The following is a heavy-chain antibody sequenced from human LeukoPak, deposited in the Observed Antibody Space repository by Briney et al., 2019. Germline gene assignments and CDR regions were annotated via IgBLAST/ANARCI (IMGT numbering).Heavy chain of an antibody. CDR2: MNPNSGNT. J-gene: IGHJ4*02. V-gene: IGHV1-8*01. CDR1: GYTFTSYD. Sequence: GAPVKVSCKASGYTFTSYDINWVRQATGQGLEWMGWMNPNSGNTGYAQKFQGRVTMTRNTSISTAYMELSSLRSEDTAVYYCARSIGSLDSYDDYWGQGTLVTVSS. CDR3: ARSIGSLDSYDDY. D-gene: IGHD5-12*01.